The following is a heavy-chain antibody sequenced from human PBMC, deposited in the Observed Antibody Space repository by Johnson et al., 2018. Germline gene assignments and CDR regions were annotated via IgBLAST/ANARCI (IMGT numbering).Heavy chain of an antibody. Sequence: VQLVETGGGVVQPGRSLRLSCAASGFTFSSYGMHWVRQAPGKGLEWVAVISYDGSNKYYADSVKGRFTISRDNSKNTLYLQMNSLRAEDTAVYYCARDSDVRLLGGNKYDYGMDVWGQGTTVTVSS. CDR1: GFTFSSYG. CDR2: ISYDGSNK. J-gene: IGHJ6*02. V-gene: IGHV3-30*03. D-gene: IGHD1-26*01. CDR3: ARDSDVRLLGGNKYDYGMDV.